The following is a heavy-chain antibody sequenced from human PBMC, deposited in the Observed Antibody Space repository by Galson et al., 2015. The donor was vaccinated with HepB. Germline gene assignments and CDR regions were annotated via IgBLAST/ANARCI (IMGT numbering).Heavy chain of an antibody. J-gene: IGHJ4*02. D-gene: IGHD7-27*01. CDR3: ARVGGRGLGMGPDY. CDR1: GGSFSGYY. Sequence: SETLSLTCAVYGGSFSGYYWSWIRQPPGKGLEWIGEINHSGSTNYNPSLKSRVTISVDTSKYQFSLKLSSVTAADTAVYYCARVGGRGLGMGPDYWGQGTLVTVSS. V-gene: IGHV4-34*01. CDR2: INHSGST.